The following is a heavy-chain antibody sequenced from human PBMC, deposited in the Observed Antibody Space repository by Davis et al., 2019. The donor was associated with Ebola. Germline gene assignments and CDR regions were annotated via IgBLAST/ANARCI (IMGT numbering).Heavy chain of an antibody. CDR2: ISSSSSYI. CDR3: TISTVTTDY. CDR1: GFTFSSYS. V-gene: IGHV3-21*04. D-gene: IGHD4-17*01. J-gene: IGHJ4*02. Sequence: GESLKISCAASGFTFSSYSMNWVRQAPGKGLEWVSSISSSSSYIYYADSVKGRFTISRDNAKNSLYLQMNSLKTEDTAVYYCTISTVTTDYWGQGTLVTVSS.